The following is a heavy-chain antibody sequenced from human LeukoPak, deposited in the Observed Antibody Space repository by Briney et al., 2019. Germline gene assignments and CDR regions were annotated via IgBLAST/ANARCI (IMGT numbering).Heavy chain of an antibody. Sequence: GGSLRLSCAASGFTFSRYAMNWVRQAPGKGLEWVSAISGSGGSTYYADSVQGRFTISRDNSKNTLYLQMNSLRVEDTAVYYCANSAIYGDLRSLDYWGQGTLVTVSS. CDR1: GFTFSRYA. V-gene: IGHV3-23*01. J-gene: IGHJ4*02. D-gene: IGHD4-17*01. CDR3: ANSAIYGDLRSLDY. CDR2: ISGSGGST.